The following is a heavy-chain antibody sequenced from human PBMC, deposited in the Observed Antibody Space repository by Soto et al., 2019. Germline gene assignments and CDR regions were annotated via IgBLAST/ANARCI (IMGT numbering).Heavy chain of an antibody. CDR2: IYSSENT. V-gene: IGHV4-39*01. Sequence: SETLSLTCTVSGGSVSSNSYSWGWIRQSPGKGLEWIGTIYSSENTYYNPSLLSRVTISVDTSKNEFSLRLSSVTAADTAVYYCARINGYCVSTNCHGYYGMDVWGQGTTVT. J-gene: IGHJ6*02. CDR1: GGSVSSNSYS. CDR3: ARINGYCVSTNCHGYYGMDV. D-gene: IGHD2-2*03.